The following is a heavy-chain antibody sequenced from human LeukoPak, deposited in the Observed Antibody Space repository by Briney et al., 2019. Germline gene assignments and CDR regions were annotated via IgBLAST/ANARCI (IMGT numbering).Heavy chain of an antibody. CDR1: GGSISRSPYY. V-gene: IGHV4-39*01. CDR3: ARLTQDYYYYYMGV. J-gene: IGHJ6*03. Sequence: PSASLSPTWSVSGGSISRSPYYWGWIRQPPGKGLEWIGTISYSGSTYYNPSLKRRVTIFVATSKNQFSLKLSSVTAADSAMFYCARLTQDYYYYYMGVWGKGTTVTISS. CDR2: ISYSGST.